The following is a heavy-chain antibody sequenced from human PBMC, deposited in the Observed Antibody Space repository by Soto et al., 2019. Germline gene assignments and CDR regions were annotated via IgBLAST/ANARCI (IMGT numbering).Heavy chain of an antibody. CDR3: ARDAAAGLFDY. V-gene: IGHV1-18*01. Sequence: GASVKVSCKSSGYPFTHYGITWIRQAPGQGLEWMGWISAYNGNTNYAQKLQGRVTMTTDTSTSTAYMELRSLRSDDTAVYYCARDAAAGLFDYWGQGTLVTVSS. D-gene: IGHD6-25*01. J-gene: IGHJ4*02. CDR2: ISAYNGNT. CDR1: GYPFTHYG.